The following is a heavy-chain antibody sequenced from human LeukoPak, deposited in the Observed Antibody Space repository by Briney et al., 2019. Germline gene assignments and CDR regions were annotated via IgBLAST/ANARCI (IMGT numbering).Heavy chain of an antibody. D-gene: IGHD2-15*01. CDR3: ARGYFCSGGSCAFDY. CDR1: GYTFTGYY. V-gene: IGHV1-2*02. CDR2: INPNSGGT. Sequence: ASVKVSCKASGYTFTGYYMHWVRQAPGQGLKWMGWINPNSGGTNYAQKFQGRVTMTRDTSISTAYMELSRLRSDDTAVYYCARGYFCSGGSCAFDYWGQGTLVTVSS. J-gene: IGHJ4*02.